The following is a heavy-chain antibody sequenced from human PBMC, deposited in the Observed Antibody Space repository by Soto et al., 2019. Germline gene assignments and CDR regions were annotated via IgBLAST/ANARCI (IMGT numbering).Heavy chain of an antibody. CDR1: GYSISSGYY. Sequence: KPSETLSLTCAVSGYSISSGYYWGWIRQPPGKGLEWIGSIYHSGSTYYNPSLKSRVTISVDTSKNQFSLKLSSVTAADTAVYYCARARGLVNGIWGYYYGMDVWGQGTTVTVS. CDR2: IYHSGST. V-gene: IGHV4-38-2*01. J-gene: IGHJ6*02. D-gene: IGHD1-20*01. CDR3: ARARGLVNGIWGYYYGMDV.